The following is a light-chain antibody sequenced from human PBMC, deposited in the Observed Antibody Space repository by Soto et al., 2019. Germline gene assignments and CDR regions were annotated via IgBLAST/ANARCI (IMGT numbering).Light chain of an antibody. CDR2: GAS. Sequence: ELVLTQSPGTLSLCPGERATLSCRASQSVSSSYIAWYQQKPGQAPRLLIYGASNRATGIPDRFSGSGSGTDFTLTISRLEPEDFAVYFCQQYGRSPPFTFGQGTKVEIK. J-gene: IGKJ2*01. CDR3: QQYGRSPPFT. CDR1: QSVSSSY. V-gene: IGKV3-20*01.